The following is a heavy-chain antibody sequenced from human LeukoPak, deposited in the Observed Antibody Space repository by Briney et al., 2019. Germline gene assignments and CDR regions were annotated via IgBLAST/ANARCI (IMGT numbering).Heavy chain of an antibody. V-gene: IGHV3-30*02. J-gene: IGHJ4*02. CDR1: GFTFSSYG. Sequence: GGSLRLSCAASGFTFSSYGMHWVRQAPGKGLEWVAFIRYDGSNKYYADSVKGRFTISRDNSKNTLYLQMSSLRAEDTAVYYCAKDPRGGMITFGGVIVDYWGQGTLVTVSS. D-gene: IGHD3-16*02. CDR2: IRYDGSNK. CDR3: AKDPRGGMITFGGVIVDY.